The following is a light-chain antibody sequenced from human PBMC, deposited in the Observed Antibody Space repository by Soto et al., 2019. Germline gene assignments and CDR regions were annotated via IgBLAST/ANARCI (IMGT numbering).Light chain of an antibody. CDR1: QDIKRN. Sequence: DIQMTQSPSSLSASVGARVTITCQASQDIKRNMNWFQQRPGEAPQLLIYDASKLETGVASRFSGGGAGTDFTFTITSLQPEDVATYFCQQYDYLPYTFGQGTKLEIK. CDR3: QQYDYLPYT. CDR2: DAS. J-gene: IGKJ2*01. V-gene: IGKV1-33*01.